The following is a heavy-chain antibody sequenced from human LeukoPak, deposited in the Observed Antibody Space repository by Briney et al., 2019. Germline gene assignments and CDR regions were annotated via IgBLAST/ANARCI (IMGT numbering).Heavy chain of an antibody. Sequence: PGGSLRLSCAASGITFSSYSMNWVRQAPGKGLECVSSISSTSNYLYYADSVRGRFTISRDNAKNSLFLQMNSLRAEDTAIYYCAREVAVGYYNYWGQGTLVTVSS. CDR1: GITFSSYS. J-gene: IGHJ4*02. D-gene: IGHD6-19*01. CDR2: ISSTSNYL. V-gene: IGHV3-21*01. CDR3: AREVAVGYYNY.